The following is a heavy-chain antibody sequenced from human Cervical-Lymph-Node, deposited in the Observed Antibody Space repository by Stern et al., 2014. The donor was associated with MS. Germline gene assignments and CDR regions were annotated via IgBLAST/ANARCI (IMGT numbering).Heavy chain of an antibody. D-gene: IGHD2/OR15-2a*01. CDR3: ARQRIIDMVDDAFDI. J-gene: IGHJ3*02. V-gene: IGHV1-2*07. CDR2: IDPDRCHT. CDR1: GNNFSDSY. Sequence: EHMVESGPEVKKPGASLKVSCKASGNNFSDSYLHWLRQAPGQGLEWMGGIDPDRCHTTYAHSFHGRIPLTRDTSTNTAYLELKSLTSDDMAVYYCARQRIIDMVDDAFDIWGQGTRVAVSS.